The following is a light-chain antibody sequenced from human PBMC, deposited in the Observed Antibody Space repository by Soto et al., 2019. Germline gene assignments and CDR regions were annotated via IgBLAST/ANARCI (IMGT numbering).Light chain of an antibody. CDR1: SSDVGGYNY. CDR3: SSYTSSSTLEGV. V-gene: IGLV2-14*01. CDR2: DVS. J-gene: IGLJ1*01. Sequence: QSALTQPASVSGSLGQWITISCTGTSSDVGGYNYVSWYQQHPGKAPKLMIYDVSNRPSGVSNRFSGSKSGNTASLTISGLQAEDEADYYCSSYTSSSTLEGVFGTGTQLTVL.